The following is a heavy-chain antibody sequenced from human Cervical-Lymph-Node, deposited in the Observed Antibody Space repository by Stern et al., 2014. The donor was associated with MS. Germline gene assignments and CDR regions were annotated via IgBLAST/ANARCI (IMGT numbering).Heavy chain of an antibody. CDR2: IDPNTGDT. Sequence: VQLVQSGAEVKKPGASVKVSCKASGYTFTNYYIYWVRQAPGQGLEWVGRIDPNTGDTNYAQKFQGRVTMTRDTSINTAYMELSRLRSDDTAVFYCASPVSFRRVMFDPWGQGTLVTVSS. CDR3: ASPVSFRRVMFDP. CDR1: GYTFTNYY. D-gene: IGHD3-16*01. V-gene: IGHV1-2*06. J-gene: IGHJ5*02.